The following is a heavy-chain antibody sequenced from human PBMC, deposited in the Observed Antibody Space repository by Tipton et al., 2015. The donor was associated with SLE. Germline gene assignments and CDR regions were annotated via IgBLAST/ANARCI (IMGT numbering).Heavy chain of an antibody. Sequence: QVQLVQSGAEVKKPGASVKVSCKASGYTFTGYYIHWVRQAPGQGLEWMGWINPNSGGTNYAQKFQGRVTMTSDTSISTAYMDLSSMRSEDTAVYYCAKRNKGPHVFDYWGQGTLVTVSS. CDR2: INPNSGGT. V-gene: IGHV1-2*02. CDR1: GYTFTGYY. J-gene: IGHJ4*02. CDR3: AKRNKGPHVFDY.